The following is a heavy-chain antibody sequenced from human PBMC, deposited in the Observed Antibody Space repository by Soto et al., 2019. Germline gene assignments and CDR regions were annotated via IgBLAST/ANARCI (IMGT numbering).Heavy chain of an antibody. CDR1: GGSISSYY. CDR3: ARASSIVLMVYAIPTPGWFDP. CDR2: IYYSGST. J-gene: IGHJ5*02. V-gene: IGHV4-59*01. D-gene: IGHD2-8*01. Sequence: PSETLSLTCTVSGGSISSYYWSWIRQPPGKGLEWIGYIYYSGSTNYNPSLKSRVTISVDTSKNQFSLKLSSVTAADTAVYYCARASSIVLMVYAIPTPGWFDPWGQGTLVTVSS.